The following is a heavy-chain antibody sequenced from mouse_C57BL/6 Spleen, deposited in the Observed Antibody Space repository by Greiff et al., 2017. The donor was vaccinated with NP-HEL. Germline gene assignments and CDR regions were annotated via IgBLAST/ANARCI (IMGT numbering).Heavy chain of an antibody. CDR1: GFTFSDYG. Sequence: EVKLMESGGGLVKPGGSLKLSCAASGFTFSDYGMHWVRQAPEKGLEWVAYISSGSSTIYYADTVKGRFTIYRDNAKNTLFVQMTSLMSEDTAMYYCANGRIYDGWYFDVWGTGTTVTVSS. V-gene: IGHV5-17*01. D-gene: IGHD2-3*01. CDR3: ANGRIYDGWYFDV. CDR2: ISSGSSTI. J-gene: IGHJ1*03.